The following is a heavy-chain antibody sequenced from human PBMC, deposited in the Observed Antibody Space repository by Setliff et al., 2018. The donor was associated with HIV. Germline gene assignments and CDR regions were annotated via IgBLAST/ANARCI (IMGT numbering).Heavy chain of an antibody. J-gene: IGHJ6*03. V-gene: IGHV4-4*07. D-gene: IGHD2-21*02. CDR3: TRVLWGDDYYYNNMDV. CDR1: GASITSRN. Sequence: SETLSLTCSVSGASITSRNWSWIRQAAGKGLEWIGRIYTRGNTNYNPSLSSRVTMSVDTSKNQFFLKVTSVTAADTAVYYCTRVLWGDDYYYNNMDVWGKGTTVTVSS. CDR2: IYTRGNT.